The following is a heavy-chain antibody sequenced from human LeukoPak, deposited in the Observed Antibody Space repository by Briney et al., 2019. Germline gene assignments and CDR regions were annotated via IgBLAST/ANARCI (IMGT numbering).Heavy chain of an antibody. Sequence: PGGSLRLSCEASGLAFSRHAMTWVRQAPGKGLEWVSGITYNGGCTYYAESVKGRFTISRDNSKNTLYLQMNNLRAEDTALYYCATRPASETYYGVLDYWGQGTLVTVSS. CDR2: ITYNGGCT. CDR1: GLAFSRHA. D-gene: IGHD3-16*01. CDR3: ATRPASETYYGVLDY. V-gene: IGHV3-23*01. J-gene: IGHJ4*02.